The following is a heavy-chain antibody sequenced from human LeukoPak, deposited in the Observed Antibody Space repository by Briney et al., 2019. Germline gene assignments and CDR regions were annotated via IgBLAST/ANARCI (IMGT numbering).Heavy chain of an antibody. V-gene: IGHV1-69*01. CDR1: GGTFSIYA. CDR3: ARAFDLGATGNWFDP. Sequence: SSVKVSCKASGGTFSIYAISWVRQAPGQGLEWMGGIIPIFGTANYAQKFQGRVTITADESTSTAYMELSSLRSEDTAVYYCARAFDLGATGNWFDPWGQGTLVTVSS. CDR2: IIPIFGTA. J-gene: IGHJ5*02. D-gene: IGHD1-26*01.